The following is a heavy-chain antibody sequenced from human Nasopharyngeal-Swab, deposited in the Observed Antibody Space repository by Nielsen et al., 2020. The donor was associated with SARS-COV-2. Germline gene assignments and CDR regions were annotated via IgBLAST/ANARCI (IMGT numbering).Heavy chain of an antibody. Sequence: SETLSLTCTVSGGSISSSSYYWGWIRQPPGKGPEWIGSIYYSGSTYYNPSLKSRVTISVDTSKNQFSLKLSSVTAADTAVYYCAREIVVVPAARRTYFDYWGQGTLVTVSS. J-gene: IGHJ4*02. CDR2: IYYSGST. CDR1: GGSISSSSYY. V-gene: IGHV4-39*01. CDR3: AREIVVVPAARRTYFDY. D-gene: IGHD2-2*01.